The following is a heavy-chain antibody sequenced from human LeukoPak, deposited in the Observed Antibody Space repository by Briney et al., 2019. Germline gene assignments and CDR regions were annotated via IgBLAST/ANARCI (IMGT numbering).Heavy chain of an antibody. CDR1: GLTFRSYW. Sequence: GGSLRLSCAPAPGLTFRSYWMNWVGQAPGKGLVWVSGINNDGRSTGNADSVKGRFTISRDNAKNTLYLQMNSLRAEDTAVYYCARGNHYGSDYWGQGTLVTVSS. CDR2: INNDGRST. V-gene: IGHV3-74*01. D-gene: IGHD3-10*01. CDR3: ARGNHYGSDY. J-gene: IGHJ4*02.